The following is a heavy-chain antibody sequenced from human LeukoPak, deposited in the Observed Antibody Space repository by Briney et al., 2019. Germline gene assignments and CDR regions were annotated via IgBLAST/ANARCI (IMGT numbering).Heavy chain of an antibody. CDR1: GYTFTSYD. CDR2: MNPNSGNT. V-gene: IGHV1-8*01. Sequence: ASVKVSCKASGYTFTSYDINWVRQATGQGLEWMGWMNPNSGNTGYAQKFQGRVTMTRNTSISTAYMELSSLRSEDTAVYYCARTLYSSWSDSLNWFDPWGRGTLVTVSS. D-gene: IGHD6-6*01. J-gene: IGHJ5*02. CDR3: ARTLYSSWSDSLNWFDP.